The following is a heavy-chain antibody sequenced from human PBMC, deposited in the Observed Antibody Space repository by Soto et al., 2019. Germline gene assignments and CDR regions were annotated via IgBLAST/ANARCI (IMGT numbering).Heavy chain of an antibody. CDR3: AVIGYCSITSGYGVDY. V-gene: IGHV1-8*01. J-gene: IGHJ4*02. Sequence: QVQLVQSGAEVKKPGASVKVSCKASGYTFTSYDINWVRQATGQGLEWMGWMNPNSGNTGYAQKFQGGVPMTRNTSISTAYMELSSLRSEDTAVYYCAVIGYCSITSGYGVDYWGQGTLVTVSS. D-gene: IGHD2-2*01. CDR2: MNPNSGNT. CDR1: GYTFTSYD.